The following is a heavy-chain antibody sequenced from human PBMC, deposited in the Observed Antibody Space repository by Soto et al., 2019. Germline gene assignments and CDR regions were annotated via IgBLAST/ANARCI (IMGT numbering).Heavy chain of an antibody. CDR2: MNPNSGNT. Sequence: ASVKVSCKASGYTFTSYDINWVRQATGQGLEWMGWMNPNSGNTGYAQKFQGRVTMTRNTSINTAYMELSSLRSEDTAVYYCARETVTSPHMDVWGKGTTVTVSS. J-gene: IGHJ6*03. D-gene: IGHD4-4*01. CDR1: GYTFTSYD. CDR3: ARETVTSPHMDV. V-gene: IGHV1-8*01.